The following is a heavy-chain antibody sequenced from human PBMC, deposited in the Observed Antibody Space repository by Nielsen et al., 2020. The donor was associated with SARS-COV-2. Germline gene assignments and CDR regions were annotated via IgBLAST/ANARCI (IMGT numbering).Heavy chain of an antibody. CDR1: GFTFSSYG. J-gene: IGHJ4*02. CDR3: AKDREQRLAHYYFDY. V-gene: IGHV3-30*18. D-gene: IGHD6-25*01. CDR2: ISYDGSNK. Sequence: GGSLRLSCAASGFTFSSYGMHWVRQAPGKGLEWVAVISYDGSNKYYADSVKGRFTISRDNSKNTLYLQMNSLRAEDTAVYYCAKDREQRLAHYYFDYWGQGTLVTVSS.